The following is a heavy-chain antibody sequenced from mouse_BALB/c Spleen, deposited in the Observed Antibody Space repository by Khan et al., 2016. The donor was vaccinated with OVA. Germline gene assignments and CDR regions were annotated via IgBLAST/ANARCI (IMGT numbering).Heavy chain of an antibody. CDR2: IDPFSGGT. V-gene: IGHV1S135*01. CDR3: TRHGYVSWFTY. J-gene: IGHJ3*01. CDR1: GYSFTSYY. D-gene: IGHD2-2*01. Sequence: VQLQQPGPELMKPGASVKISCKASGYSFTSYYIHWVKESHGKSLEWIGYIDPFSGGTTYNQTFKGKATLTVDKSSSKASLNLSTLTSEDSAVYYCTRHGYVSWFTYWGQGTLVTVSA.